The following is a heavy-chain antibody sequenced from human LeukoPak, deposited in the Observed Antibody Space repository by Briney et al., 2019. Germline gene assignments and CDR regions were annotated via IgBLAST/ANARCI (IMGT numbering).Heavy chain of an antibody. CDR3: ARGGYSGYYNWFDP. CDR1: GYTFTSYD. V-gene: IGHV1-8*03. CDR2: MNPNSGNT. D-gene: IGHD5-12*01. Sequence: ASVKVSCKASGYTFTSYDINWVRQATGQGLEWMGWMNPNSGNTGYAQKFQGRVTITRNTSISTAYTELSSLRSEDTAVYYCARGGYSGYYNWFDPWGQGTLVTVSS. J-gene: IGHJ5*02.